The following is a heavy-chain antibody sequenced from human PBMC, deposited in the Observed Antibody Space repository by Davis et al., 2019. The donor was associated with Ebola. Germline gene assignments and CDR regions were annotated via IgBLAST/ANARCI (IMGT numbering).Heavy chain of an antibody. J-gene: IGHJ3*02. V-gene: IGHV3-30*02. D-gene: IGHD1-7*01. CDR2: IRYDGSVK. Sequence: GGSLRPSCPRSGFTFSNSPMHWVRQAPGKGLEWVGLIRYDGSVKYYGDSVKGRFTISRDNSKDSAYLQMTSLRVEDTAVYYCATRFSNSDGALDSWGRGTLVTVSS. CDR1: GFTFSNSP. CDR3: ATRFSNSDGALDS.